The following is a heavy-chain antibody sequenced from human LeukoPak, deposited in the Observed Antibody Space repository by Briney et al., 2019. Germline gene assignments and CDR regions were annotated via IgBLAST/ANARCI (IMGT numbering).Heavy chain of an antibody. V-gene: IGHV3-11*01. J-gene: IGHJ4*02. Sequence: GGSLRLSCAASGFTFSDYYMSWIRQAPGKGLEWVSYISSSGSTIYYADSVKGRFTISRDNAKNSLYLQMNSLRAEDTAEYYCASEGRQLALTYWGQGTLVTVSS. CDR1: GFTFSDYY. CDR3: ASEGRQLALTY. D-gene: IGHD6-13*01. CDR2: ISSSGSTI.